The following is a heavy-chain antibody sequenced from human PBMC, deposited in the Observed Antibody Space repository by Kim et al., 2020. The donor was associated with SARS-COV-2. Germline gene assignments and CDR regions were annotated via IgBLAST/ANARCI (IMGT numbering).Heavy chain of an antibody. J-gene: IGHJ3*02. CDR2: IYYSGST. D-gene: IGHD3-22*01. CDR1: GGSISSYY. V-gene: IGHV4-59*01. CDR3: ARRAYYYDSSGYFSAPLGAFDI. Sequence: SETLSLTCTVSGGSISSYYWSWIRQPPGKGLEWIGYIYYSGSTNYNPSLKSRVTISVDTSKNQFSLKLSSVTAADTAVYYCARRAYYYDSSGYFSAPLGAFDIWGQGTMVTVSS.